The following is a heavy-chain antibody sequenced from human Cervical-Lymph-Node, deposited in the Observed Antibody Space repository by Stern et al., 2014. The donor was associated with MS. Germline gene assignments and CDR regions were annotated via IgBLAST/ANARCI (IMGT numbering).Heavy chain of an antibody. D-gene: IGHD1-26*01. CDR1: GYTFTGHY. J-gene: IGHJ4*02. CDR2: INPNSGGT. V-gene: IGHV1-2*02. CDR3: ARDALLTGATVDY. Sequence: VQLVQSGAEVKKPGASVLVSCKASGYTFTGHYIYWVRQAPGQGLAWMGWINPNSGGTNYAQKFQGRVTMTRDTSITTAYMELRSLRSDDTAMYYCARDALLTGATVDYWGQGSVVTVSS.